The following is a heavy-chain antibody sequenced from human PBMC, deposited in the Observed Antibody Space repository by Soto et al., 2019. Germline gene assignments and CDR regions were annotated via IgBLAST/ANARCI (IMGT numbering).Heavy chain of an antibody. V-gene: IGHV3-7*03. CDR3: ARDKFIGTYYIRGVTYVFDY. J-gene: IGHJ4*02. CDR1: GFNFADYW. D-gene: IGHD1-26*01. CDR2: INQDASEK. Sequence: EVQLVESGGGLVQPGGSLRLSCEASGFNFADYWMSWVRQAPGKGLEWVANINQDASEKNWADSVRGRFSMSRDNAKNSVYLQLGSLRAEDTAVYYCARDKFIGTYYIRGVTYVFDYWGQGALVTVSS.